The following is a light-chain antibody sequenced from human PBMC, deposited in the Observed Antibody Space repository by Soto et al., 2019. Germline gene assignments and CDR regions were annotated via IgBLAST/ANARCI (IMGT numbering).Light chain of an antibody. V-gene: IGKV3-15*01. CDR1: QSVSSN. Sequence: EIVMTQSPATLSVSPGERATLSCRASQSVSSNLAWYQQKPGQAPRLLIYGASTRATGIPARFSGSGSGTDFTLTIRSLQSEDFAVYYVQQYNNWPYTFGQGTKREI. J-gene: IGKJ2*01. CDR2: GAS. CDR3: QQYNNWPYT.